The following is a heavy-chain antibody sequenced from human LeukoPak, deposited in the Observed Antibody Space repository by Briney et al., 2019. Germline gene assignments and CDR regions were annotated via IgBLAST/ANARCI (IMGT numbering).Heavy chain of an antibody. D-gene: IGHD6-13*01. Sequence: PGGSLRLSCAASGFTFDDYAMHWVRQAPGKGLEWVSGISWNSGSIGYADSVKGRFTISRDNAKTSLYLQMNSLRAEDTALYYCAKSEEQLGYNWFDPWGQGTLVTVSS. CDR2: ISWNSGSI. CDR1: GFTFDDYA. V-gene: IGHV3-9*01. J-gene: IGHJ5*02. CDR3: AKSEEQLGYNWFDP.